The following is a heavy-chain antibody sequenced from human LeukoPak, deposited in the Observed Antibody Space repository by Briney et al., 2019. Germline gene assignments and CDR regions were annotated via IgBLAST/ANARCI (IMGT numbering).Heavy chain of an antibody. J-gene: IGHJ4*02. CDR3: ARVLAGPPSDY. V-gene: IGHV1-46*01. CDR2: INPSSGTT. D-gene: IGHD7-27*01. Sequence: ASVKVSCKASGYTFTNYYMVWVRQAPGQGLEWMGIINPSSGTTNYAQKFQGRVTMTRDMSTSTVYMELRSLRSDDTAVYYCARVLAGPPSDYWGQGTLVTVSS. CDR1: GYTFTNYY.